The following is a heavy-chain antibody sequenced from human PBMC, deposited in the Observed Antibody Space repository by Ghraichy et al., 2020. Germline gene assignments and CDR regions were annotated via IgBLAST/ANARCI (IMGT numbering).Heavy chain of an antibody. V-gene: IGHV3-74*01. D-gene: IGHD2/OR15-2a*01. CDR1: RFTFSSYW. Sequence: LSLTCAASRFTFSSYWMHWVRQAPGKGLVWVSRIKSDGTITSYADSVKGRFTISRDNAKNTLYLQMNSLRAEDTAVYYCARDFSDAFDIWGQGTMVTVSS. CDR3: ARDFSDAFDI. J-gene: IGHJ3*02. CDR2: IKSDGTIT.